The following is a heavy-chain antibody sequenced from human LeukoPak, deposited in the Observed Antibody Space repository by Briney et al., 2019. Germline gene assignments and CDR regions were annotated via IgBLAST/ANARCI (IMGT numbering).Heavy chain of an antibody. CDR3: AREGYYDNVYFDY. D-gene: IGHD3-22*01. J-gene: IGHJ4*02. Sequence: ASETLSLTCTVSGGSISSYYWSWIRQPPGKGLEWIGYIYYSGSTNYNPSLKSRVTISVDTSKNQFSLKLSSVTAADTAVYYCAREGYYDNVYFDYWGQGTLVTVSS. CDR1: GGSISSYY. V-gene: IGHV4-59*01. CDR2: IYYSGST.